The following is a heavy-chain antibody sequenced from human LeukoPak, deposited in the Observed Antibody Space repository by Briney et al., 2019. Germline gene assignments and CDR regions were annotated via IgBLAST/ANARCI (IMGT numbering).Heavy chain of an antibody. V-gene: IGHV3-7*01. CDR3: AELGITMIGGV. J-gene: IGHJ6*04. D-gene: IGHD3-10*02. CDR1: GFTFSGRW. Sequence: GGSLRLSCAASGFTFSGRWMSWVRQAPGKGLEWVANIKPDGSEKNYVDSVKGRFTISRDNAKSSLYLQMNSLRVEDTAVYYCAELGITMIGGVWGKGTTVTISS. CDR2: IKPDGSEK.